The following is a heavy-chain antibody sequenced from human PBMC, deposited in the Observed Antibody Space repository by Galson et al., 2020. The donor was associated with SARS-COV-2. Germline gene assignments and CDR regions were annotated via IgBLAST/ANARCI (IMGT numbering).Heavy chain of an antibody. CDR3: ATKNGDYVGGYWDY. CDR2: LDPEHGEM. V-gene: IGHV1-24*01. D-gene: IGHD4-17*01. J-gene: IGHJ4*02. Sequence: ASVKVSCKVSGYTLPDLFIHWVRQAPGKGLEWMGGLDPEHGEMIYAQRFQGRVTMTDDTSTDTAYMELSSLRSEDTAVYYCATKNGDYVGGYWDYWGQGTL. CDR1: GYTLPDLF.